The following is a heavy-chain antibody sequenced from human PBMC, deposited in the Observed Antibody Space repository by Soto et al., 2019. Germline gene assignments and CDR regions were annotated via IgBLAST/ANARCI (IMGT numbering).Heavy chain of an antibody. Sequence: QVTLKESGPVLVKPTETLTLTCTVSGFSVNNARMGMSWIRQPPGKALEWLAHIFSNDEKSYSTYQKSRLTISKDTSKSQVVLIMTDMDPVDTATYYCARIGDGYGLDVWGQGTTVTVSS. CDR1: GFSVNNARMG. J-gene: IGHJ6*02. CDR3: ARIGDGYGLDV. V-gene: IGHV2-26*01. CDR2: IFSNDEK. D-gene: IGHD3-10*01.